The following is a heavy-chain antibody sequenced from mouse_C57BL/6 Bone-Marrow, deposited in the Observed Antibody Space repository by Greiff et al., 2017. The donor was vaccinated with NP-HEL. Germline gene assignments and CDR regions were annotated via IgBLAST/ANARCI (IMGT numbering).Heavy chain of an antibody. J-gene: IGHJ4*01. Sequence: VQLQQSGPGLVQPSQSLSITCTVSGFSLTSYGVHWVRQSPGKGLEWLGVIWRGGSTDYNAAFMSRLSITKDNSKSQVFFKMNSLQADDTSIYYCAKNPPPRNYYAMDYWGQGTSVTVSS. CDR3: AKNPPPRNYYAMDY. V-gene: IGHV2-5*01. CDR1: GFSLTSYG. CDR2: IWRGGST.